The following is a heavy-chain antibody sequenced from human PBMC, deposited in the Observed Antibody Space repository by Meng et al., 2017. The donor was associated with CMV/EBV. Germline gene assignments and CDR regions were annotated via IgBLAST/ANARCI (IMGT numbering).Heavy chain of an antibody. CDR3: ARGRTTVTTQTGNDY. Sequence: GGSLRLSCAASGFTFDDYGMSWVRQALGKGLEWVSGINWNGGSTGYADSVKGRFTISRDNAKNSLYLQMNSLRAEDTALYYCARGRTTVTTQTGNDYWGQGTLVTVSS. D-gene: IGHD4-17*01. J-gene: IGHJ4*02. CDR2: INWNGGST. V-gene: IGHV3-20*04. CDR1: GFTFDDYG.